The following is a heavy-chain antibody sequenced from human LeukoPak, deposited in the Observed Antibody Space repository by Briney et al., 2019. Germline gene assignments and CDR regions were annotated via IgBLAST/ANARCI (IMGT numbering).Heavy chain of an antibody. CDR1: GFTFSSYS. CDR2: ISSSSSTI. V-gene: IGHV3-48*01. D-gene: IGHD4-23*01. CDR3: ARYERYGGKLDY. J-gene: IGHJ4*02. Sequence: PGGSLRLSCAASGFTFSSYSMDWVRQAPGKGLEGGSYISSSSSTIYYADSVKGRFTITRDNAKNSLYLQMNSLRAEDTAVYYCARYERYGGKLDYWGQGTLVTVPS.